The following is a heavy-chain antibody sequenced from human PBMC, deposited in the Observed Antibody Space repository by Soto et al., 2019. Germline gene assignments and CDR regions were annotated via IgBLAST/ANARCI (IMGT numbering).Heavy chain of an antibody. CDR3: ARALGEAAPVHNTWFDP. V-gene: IGHV3-23*01. CDR2: ISGSGGST. Sequence: PWGSLRVSCAASGFTFSSYAMSWVRQAPGKGLEWVSAISGSGGSTYYADSVKGRFTISRDNSKNTLYLQMNSLRAEDTAVYYCARALGEAAPVHNTWFDPWGQGTLVTVSS. J-gene: IGHJ5*02. CDR1: GFTFSSYA. D-gene: IGHD6-6*01.